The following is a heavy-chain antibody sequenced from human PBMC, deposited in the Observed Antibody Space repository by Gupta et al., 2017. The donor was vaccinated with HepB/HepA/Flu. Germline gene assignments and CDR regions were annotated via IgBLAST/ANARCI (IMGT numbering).Heavy chain of an antibody. J-gene: IGHJ2*01. CDR1: GFIFINYN. CDR2: ISGSTGRI. D-gene: IGHD4-17*01. Sequence: EVQLVESGGGLVQPGKSLRLSCAASGFIFINYNMNWVRQAPGKGLEWISSISGSTGRIFYADFVKGRFTISRDNAKNSLYLQMNSLRDDDTALYYCVKDSDDYGWYFDLWGRGTLVTVSS. CDR3: VKDSDDYGWYFDL. V-gene: IGHV3-48*02.